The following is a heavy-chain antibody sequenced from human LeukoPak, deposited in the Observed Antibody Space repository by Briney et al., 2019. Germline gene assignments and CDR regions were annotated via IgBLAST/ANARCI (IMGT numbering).Heavy chain of an antibody. CDR3: ARDIAVASWGLFDS. CDR1: GDSISIYY. V-gene: IGHV4-4*07. CDR2: IFTSGST. Sequence: PSETLSLTCSVSGDSISIYYWTWIRQPAGKGLEWIGRIFTSGSTNYNPSLNSRVTMSVDTSKNQFSLKLTSVTAADTAVYYCARDIAVASWGLFDSWGQGTLLTVSS. J-gene: IGHJ4*02. D-gene: IGHD1-26*01.